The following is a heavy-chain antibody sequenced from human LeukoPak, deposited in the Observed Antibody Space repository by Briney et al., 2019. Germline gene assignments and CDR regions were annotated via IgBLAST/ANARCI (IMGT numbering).Heavy chain of an antibody. CDR3: VCLGLGGLSLD. D-gene: IGHD3-16*01. CDR2: VNSDGSGT. J-gene: IGHJ4*02. CDR1: GFTFRSYS. Sequence: GGSLRLSCAASGFTFRSYSMNWVRQAPGKGLVWVSHVNSDGSGTDYADSVKGRFTISRDNAKNTLYLQMNSLRVEDTAVYYCVCLGLGGLSLDWGQGTLVTVSS. V-gene: IGHV3-74*01.